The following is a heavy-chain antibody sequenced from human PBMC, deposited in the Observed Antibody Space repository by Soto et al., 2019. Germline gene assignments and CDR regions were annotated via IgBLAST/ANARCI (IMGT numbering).Heavy chain of an antibody. Sequence: SETLSLTCAVSGGSISSSNWWSWVRQPPGKGLEWIGEIYHSGSTNYNPSLKSRVTISVDKSKNQFSLKLSSVTAADTAVYYCAGTYSSSYYYYYGMDVWGQGTTVT. CDR2: IYHSGST. J-gene: IGHJ6*02. CDR3: AGTYSSSYYYYYGMDV. D-gene: IGHD6-13*01. CDR1: GGSISSSNW. V-gene: IGHV4-4*02.